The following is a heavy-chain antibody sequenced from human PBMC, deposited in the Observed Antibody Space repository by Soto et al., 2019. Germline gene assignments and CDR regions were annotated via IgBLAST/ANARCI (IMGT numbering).Heavy chain of an antibody. D-gene: IGHD3-22*01. CDR3: DRHEILINMIVVVRRFDP. Sequence: SETLSLTCTVSGGSISSSSYYWGWIRQPPGKGLEWIGSIYYSGSTYYNPSLKSRVTISVDTSKNQFSLKLSSVTAADTAVYYCDRHEILINMIVVVRRFDPLGQGNLGT. CDR2: IYYSGST. CDR1: GGSISSSSYY. V-gene: IGHV4-39*01. J-gene: IGHJ5*02.